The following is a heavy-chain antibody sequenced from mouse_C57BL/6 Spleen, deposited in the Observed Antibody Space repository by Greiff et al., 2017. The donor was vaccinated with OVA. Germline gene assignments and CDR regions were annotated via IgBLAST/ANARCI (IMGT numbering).Heavy chain of an antibody. CDR3: TRSGVFREDWYFDG. D-gene: IGHD3-1*01. J-gene: IGHJ1*03. CDR1: GYTFTSYW. Sequence: EVQLQQSGTVLARPGASVKMSCKTSGYTFTSYWMHWVKQRPGQGLEWIGAIYPGNSDTSYNQKFKGKAKLTAVTSASTAYMELSSLTNEDSAVYYCTRSGVFREDWYFDGWGTGTTVTVSS. CDR2: IYPGNSDT. V-gene: IGHV1-5*01.